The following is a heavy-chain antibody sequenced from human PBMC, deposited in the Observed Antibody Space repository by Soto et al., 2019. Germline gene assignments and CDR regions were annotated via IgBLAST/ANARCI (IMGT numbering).Heavy chain of an antibody. D-gene: IGHD1-20*01. Sequence: QVQLVQSGPEVKKPGSSVKVSCKASGGTFSSYAVSWLRQAPGQGIGWLGSIIPVFSTPNYAHKFQGRLTIVADRPTATTYMELSSLTSDDTAVYYGEGITTKIADKRVYYYGEDVWGQGTTVTV. CDR1: GGTFSSYA. CDR3: EGITTKIADKRVYYYGEDV. CDR2: IIPVFSTP. J-gene: IGHJ6*02. V-gene: IGHV1-69*06.